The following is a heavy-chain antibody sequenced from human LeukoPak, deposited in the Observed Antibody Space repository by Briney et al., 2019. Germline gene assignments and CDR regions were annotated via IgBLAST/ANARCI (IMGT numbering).Heavy chain of an antibody. CDR3: ARGVVVVAVWFDP. CDR2: INHSGST. CDR1: GGSFSGYY. D-gene: IGHD2-15*01. Sequence: SETLSLTCAVYGGSFSGYYWSWIRQPPGKGLEWIGEINHSGSTNYNPSLKSRVTISVDTSKNQFTLKLSSVTAADTAVYYCARGVVVVAVWFDPWGQGTLVIVSS. J-gene: IGHJ5*02. V-gene: IGHV4-34*01.